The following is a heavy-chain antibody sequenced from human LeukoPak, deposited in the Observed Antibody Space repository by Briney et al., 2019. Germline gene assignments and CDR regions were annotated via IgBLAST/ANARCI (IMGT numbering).Heavy chain of an antibody. J-gene: IGHJ4*02. CDR3: AREGHYDYVWGSYRPFDY. D-gene: IGHD3-16*02. CDR1: GYTFTSYG. CDR2: ISAYNGNT. Sequence: ASVTVSCKASGYTFTSYGISWVRQAPGQGLEWMGWISAYNGNTNYAQKLQGRVTMTTDTSTSTAYMELRSLRSDDTAVYYCAREGHYDYVWGSYRPFDYWGQGTLVTVSS. V-gene: IGHV1-18*01.